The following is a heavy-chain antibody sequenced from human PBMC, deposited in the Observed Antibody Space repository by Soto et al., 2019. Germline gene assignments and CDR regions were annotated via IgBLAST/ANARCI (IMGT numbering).Heavy chain of an antibody. CDR1: GFTVDTFW. V-gene: IGHV3-7*03. CDR3: TGGNCWVFKY. D-gene: IGHD2-21*01. J-gene: IGHJ4*02. CDR2: IKHDGRDK. Sequence: EVQLVESGGGLVQPGGSLRLSCAASGFTVDTFWMTWVRQAPGKGLAWVAIIKHDGRDKRYADAVKGRLTISRDNTQNSLIWQLSSLRAEDTAMYFGTGGNCWVFKYWGQGTQVAVSS.